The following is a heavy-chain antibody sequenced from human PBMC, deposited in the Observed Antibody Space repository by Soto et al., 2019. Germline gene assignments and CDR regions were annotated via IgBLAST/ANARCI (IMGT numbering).Heavy chain of an antibody. D-gene: IGHD6-13*01. V-gene: IGHV3-30*18. CDR1: GFTFSSYG. CDR2: ISYDGSNK. J-gene: IGHJ1*01. CDR3: ANNPLVQPPVPH. Sequence: HPGGSLRLSCAASGFTFSSYGMHWVRQAPGKGLEWVAVISYDGSNKYYADSVKGRFTISRDNSKNTLYLQMNSLRAEDTAVYYCANNPLVQPPVPHWGQGTLVTVSS.